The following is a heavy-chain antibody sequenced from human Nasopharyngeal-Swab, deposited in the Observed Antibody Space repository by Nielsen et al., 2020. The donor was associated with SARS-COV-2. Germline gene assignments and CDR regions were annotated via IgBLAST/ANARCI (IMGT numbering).Heavy chain of an antibody. Sequence: GGSLRLSCAASGFTFSNAWMNWVRQAPGKGLEWVSYISSSGSTIYYADSVKGRFTISRDNAKNSLYLQMNSLRAEDTAVYYCARLRRDGYNVRALYFDYWGQGTLVTVSS. CDR1: GFTFSNAW. J-gene: IGHJ4*02. CDR2: ISSSGSTI. D-gene: IGHD5-24*01. CDR3: ARLRRDGYNVRALYFDY. V-gene: IGHV3-48*04.